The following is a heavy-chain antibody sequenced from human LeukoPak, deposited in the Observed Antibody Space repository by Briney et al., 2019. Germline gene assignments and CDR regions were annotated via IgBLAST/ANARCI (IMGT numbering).Heavy chain of an antibody. Sequence: GGSLRLSCAASGFTVSSNYMSWVRQAPGMGLEWVSVIFSGGTTYYADSVKGRFTISRDNSKNTLYLRVNSLRAEDTAVYYCGYFDPPTGYWGQGTLVTVSS. D-gene: IGHD3-9*01. CDR2: IFSGGTT. J-gene: IGHJ1*01. V-gene: IGHV3-66*01. CDR3: GYFDPPTGY. CDR1: GFTVSSNY.